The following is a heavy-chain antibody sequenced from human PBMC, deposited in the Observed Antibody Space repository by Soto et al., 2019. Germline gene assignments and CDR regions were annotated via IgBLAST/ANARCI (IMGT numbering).Heavy chain of an antibody. D-gene: IGHD6-6*01. J-gene: IGHJ6*02. CDR3: AKDLGSSDYYYYGMDV. V-gene: IGHV3-23*01. Sequence: GGSLRLSCAASGFTFSSYAMSWVRQAPGKGLEWVSAISGSGGSTYYADSVKGRFTISRDNSKNTLYLQMNSLRAEDTAVYYCAKDLGSSDYYYYGMDVWGQGTTVTVSS. CDR1: GFTFSSYA. CDR2: ISGSGGST.